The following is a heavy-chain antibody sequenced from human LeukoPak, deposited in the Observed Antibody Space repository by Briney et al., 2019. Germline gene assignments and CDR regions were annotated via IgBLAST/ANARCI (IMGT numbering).Heavy chain of an antibody. CDR1: GFTVSSNY. D-gene: IGHD3-22*01. J-gene: IGHJ4*02. CDR3: ARDPYYDSSGYLD. CDR2: ICSGGST. Sequence: GGSLRLSCAASGFTVSSNYMSWVRQAPGKGLEWVSVICSGGSTYYADSVKGRFTISRDNSKNTLYLQMNSLRAEDTAVYYCARDPYYDSSGYLDWGQGTLVTVSS. V-gene: IGHV3-53*01.